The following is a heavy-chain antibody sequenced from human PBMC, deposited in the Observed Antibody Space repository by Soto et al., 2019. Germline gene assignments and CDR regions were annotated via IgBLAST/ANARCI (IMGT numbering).Heavy chain of an antibody. CDR1: GGTFSSYA. D-gene: IGHD6-6*01. CDR2: VIPIFGTA. J-gene: IGHJ5*02. CDR3: ARRIAARPNWFDP. V-gene: IGHV1-69*13. Sequence: SVKVSCKASGGTFSSYAISWVRQAPGQGLEWMGGVIPIFGTANYAQKFQGRVTITADESTSTAYMELSSLRSEDRDVYYCARRIAARPNWFDPWGQGTLVTVSS.